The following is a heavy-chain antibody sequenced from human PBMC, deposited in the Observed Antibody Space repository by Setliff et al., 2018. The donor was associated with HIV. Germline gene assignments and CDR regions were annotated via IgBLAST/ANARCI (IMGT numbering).Heavy chain of an antibody. D-gene: IGHD2-21*01. CDR1: GGSFSGYY. Sequence: SETLSLTCAVYGGSFSGYYWSWIRQPPGKGLEWIGEINHSGSTNYNPSLKSRVTISVDTSKNQFSLKLSSVTAADTAVYYCARRGSGFLHYYYYMDVWGRGTTVTVSS. CDR2: INHSGST. CDR3: ARRGSGFLHYYYYMDV. J-gene: IGHJ6*03. V-gene: IGHV4-34*01.